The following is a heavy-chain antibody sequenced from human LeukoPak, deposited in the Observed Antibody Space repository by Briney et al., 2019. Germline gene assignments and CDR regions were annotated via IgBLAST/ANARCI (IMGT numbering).Heavy chain of an antibody. Sequence: PSETLSLTCTVSGYSISSGYYWGWIRQPPGKGLEWSGSIYHSGSTYYNPSLKSRVTISVDTSKNQFSLKLSSVTAADTAVYYCARDQWYYDFWSGYYTERYFDYWGQGTLATVSS. D-gene: IGHD3-3*01. CDR1: GYSISSGYY. CDR3: ARDQWYYDFWSGYYTERYFDY. V-gene: IGHV4-38-2*02. J-gene: IGHJ4*02. CDR2: IYHSGST.